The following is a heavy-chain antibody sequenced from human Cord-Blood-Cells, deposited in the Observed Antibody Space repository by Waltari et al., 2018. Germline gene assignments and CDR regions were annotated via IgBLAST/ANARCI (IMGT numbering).Heavy chain of an antibody. J-gene: IGHJ4*02. CDR1: GGSFSGYY. Sequence: QVQLQQWGAGLLKPSETLSLTCAVYGGSFSGYYWSWIRQPPWRGLEWIGAINHSGSTNYIPALKSRVTISVDTSKNQFSLKLSSVTAADTAVYYCAAAVCSGGSCYSYFDYWGQGTLVTVSS. D-gene: IGHD2-15*01. CDR2: INHSGST. CDR3: AAAVCSGGSCYSYFDY. V-gene: IGHV4-34*01.